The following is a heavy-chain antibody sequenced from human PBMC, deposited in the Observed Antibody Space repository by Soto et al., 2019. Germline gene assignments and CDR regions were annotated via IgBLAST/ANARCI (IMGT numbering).Heavy chain of an antibody. J-gene: IGHJ4*02. V-gene: IGHV4-34*01. CDR3: AREYGDYGVIDY. CDR2: INHSGST. Sequence: QVQLQQWGAGLLKPSETLSLTCAVYGGSFSGYYWSWIRQPPGKGLEWIGEINHSGSTNYNPSLKSRVTLSVDPSKNEFSLKLSSVTAADTALYYCAREYGDYGVIDYWGQGTLVTVSS. D-gene: IGHD4-17*01. CDR1: GGSFSGYY.